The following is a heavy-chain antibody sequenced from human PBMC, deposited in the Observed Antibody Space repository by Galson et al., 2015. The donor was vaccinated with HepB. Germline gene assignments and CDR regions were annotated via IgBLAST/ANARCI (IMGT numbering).Heavy chain of an antibody. Sequence: SETLSLTCTVSGGSISSSSYYWGWIRQPPGKGLEWIGSAYYSGYTYYNPSLKSRVTISVDTSKNQFSLKLSSVTAADTAVYYCARLPGGTAYYYMDVWGKGTTVTVSS. CDR3: ARLPGGTAYYYMDV. CDR2: AYYSGYT. CDR1: GGSISSSSYY. J-gene: IGHJ6*03. D-gene: IGHD4-23*01. V-gene: IGHV4-39*01.